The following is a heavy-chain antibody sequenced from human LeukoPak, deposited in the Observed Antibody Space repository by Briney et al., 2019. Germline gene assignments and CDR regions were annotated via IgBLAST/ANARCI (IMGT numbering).Heavy chain of an antibody. Sequence: GRSLRLSCAASGFTFSSYGMHWVRQAPGKGLEWVAVISYDGSNKYYADSVKGRFTISRDNSKNTLYLQMNSLRAEDTAVYYCAKDLYCSGGSCPHSLYGMDVWGQGTTVTVSS. CDR3: AKDLYCSGGSCPHSLYGMDV. CDR2: ISYDGSNK. V-gene: IGHV3-30*18. D-gene: IGHD2-15*01. CDR1: GFTFSSYG. J-gene: IGHJ6*02.